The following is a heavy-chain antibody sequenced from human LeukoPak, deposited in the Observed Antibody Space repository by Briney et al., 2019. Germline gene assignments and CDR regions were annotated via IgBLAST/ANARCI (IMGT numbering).Heavy chain of an antibody. CDR3: AREGSSAYYPVDY. CDR2: IHYSGST. Sequence: SETLSLTCTVSGDSINSGDYYWTWIRQTPGKGLEWIGSIHYSGSTYYNPSLKSRVTISVDTSKNQFSLKLTSVTAADTAVYYCAREGSSAYYPVDYWGQGTLVTVSS. J-gene: IGHJ4*02. CDR1: GDSINSGDYY. V-gene: IGHV4-30-4*01. D-gene: IGHD3-22*01.